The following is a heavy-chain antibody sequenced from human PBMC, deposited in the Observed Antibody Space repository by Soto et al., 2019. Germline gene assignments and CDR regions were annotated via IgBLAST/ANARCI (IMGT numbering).Heavy chain of an antibody. CDR3: ASWGSYYYDSSGYHDY. CDR1: GFTFSSYS. CDR2: ISSSSSYI. V-gene: IGHV3-21*01. J-gene: IGHJ4*02. Sequence: GLSCAASGFTFSSYSMNWVRQAPGKGLEWVSSISSSSSYIYYADSVKGRFTISRDNAKNSLYLQMNSLRAEDTAVYYCASWGSYYYDSSGYHDYWGQGTLVTVSS. D-gene: IGHD3-22*01.